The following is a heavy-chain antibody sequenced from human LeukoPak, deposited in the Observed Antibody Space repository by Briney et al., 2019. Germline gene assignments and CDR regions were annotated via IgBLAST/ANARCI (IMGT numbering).Heavy chain of an antibody. CDR3: AKSVAVSPYYYYYYMDV. Sequence: GGSLRLSCAASGFTFSSYGMHWVRQAPGKGLEWVAFIRYDGSNKYYADSVKGRFTISRDNSKNTLYLQMNSLRAEDTAVYYCAKSVAVSPYYYYYYMDVWRKGTTVTVSS. J-gene: IGHJ6*03. CDR1: GFTFSSYG. CDR2: IRYDGSNK. D-gene: IGHD6-19*01. V-gene: IGHV3-30*02.